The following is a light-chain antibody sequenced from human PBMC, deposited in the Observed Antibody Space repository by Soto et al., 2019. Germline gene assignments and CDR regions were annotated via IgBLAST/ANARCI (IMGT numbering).Light chain of an antibody. V-gene: IGKV2-28*01. CDR1: QSLLHSNGDNY. Sequence: DIVMTQSPFFLPVTPGESASISCRSSQSLLHSNGDNYLDWYLQRPGHSPQRLIYLGSNRASGVPERFSGSGSGTDFTLKISRVEAEDVGVYYCLQGRQSPPTFGQGTQLEIK. CDR2: LGS. J-gene: IGKJ5*01. CDR3: LQGRQSPPT.